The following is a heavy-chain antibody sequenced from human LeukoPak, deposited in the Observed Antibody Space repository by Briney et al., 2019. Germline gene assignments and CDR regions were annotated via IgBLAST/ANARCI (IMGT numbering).Heavy chain of an antibody. V-gene: IGHV1-18*04. CDR2: ISAYNGNT. CDR1: GYTFTSYY. D-gene: IGHD6-13*01. Sequence: ASVKVSCKASGYTFTSYYMHWVRQAPGQGLEWMGWISAYNGNTNYAQKLQGRVTMTTDTSTSTAYMELRSLRSDDTAVYYCARVSAGLRSSWYGFDYWGQGTLVTVSS. J-gene: IGHJ4*02. CDR3: ARVSAGLRSSWYGFDY.